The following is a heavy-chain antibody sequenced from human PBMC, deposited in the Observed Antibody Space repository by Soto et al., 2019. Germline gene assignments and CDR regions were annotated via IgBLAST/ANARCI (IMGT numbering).Heavy chain of an antibody. CDR1: GGSLSSSSYY. J-gene: IGHJ4*02. Sequence: SETLSLTCTVSGGSLSSSSYYWGWIRQPPGKGLEWIGSIYYSGSTYYNPSLKSRVTISVDTSKNQFSLKLSSVTAADTAVYYCARVEGTSGYSYGHTSYFDYWGQGTLVTVPS. V-gene: IGHV4-39*01. CDR3: ARVEGTSGYSYGHTSYFDY. D-gene: IGHD5-18*01. CDR2: IYYSGST.